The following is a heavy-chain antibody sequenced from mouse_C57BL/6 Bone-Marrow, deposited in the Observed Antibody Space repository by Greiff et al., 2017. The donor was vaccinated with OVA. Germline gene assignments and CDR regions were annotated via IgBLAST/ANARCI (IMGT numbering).Heavy chain of an antibody. CDR2: ISYSGST. J-gene: IGHJ3*01. CDR3: ARDSSGYSWFAY. Sequence: VQLQQSGPGMVKPSQSLSLTCTVTGYSITSGYDWHWIRHFPGNKLEWMGYISYSGSTNYNPSLKSRISITHDTSKNHFFLKLNSVTTEDTATYYCARDSSGYSWFAYWGQGTLGTVSA. CDR1: GYSITSGYD. D-gene: IGHD3-2*02. V-gene: IGHV3-1*01.